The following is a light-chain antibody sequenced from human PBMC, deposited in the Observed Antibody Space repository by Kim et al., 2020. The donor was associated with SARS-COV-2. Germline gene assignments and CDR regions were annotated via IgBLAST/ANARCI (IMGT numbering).Light chain of an antibody. J-gene: IGLJ1*01. Sequence: SIAISCTGTSSDVGAYNFVSWYQQHPGKAPKRMIYDVTKRPSGVSNRFSGSKSGNTASLTISGLQAEDEADYFCGSYISSSDLYVFGSGTKVTVL. CDR3: GSYISSSDLYV. CDR2: DVT. V-gene: IGLV2-14*03. CDR1: SSDVGAYNF.